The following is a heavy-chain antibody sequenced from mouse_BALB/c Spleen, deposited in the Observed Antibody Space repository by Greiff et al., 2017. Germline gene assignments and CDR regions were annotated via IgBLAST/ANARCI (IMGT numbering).Heavy chain of an antibody. D-gene: IGHD1-2*01. CDR2: INPYNDGT. CDR3: ARVLTTARTLYYFDY. J-gene: IGHJ2*01. V-gene: IGHV1-14*01. CDR1: GYTFTSYV. Sequence: EVQLQESGPELVKPGASVKMSCKASGYTFTSYVMHWVKQKPGQGLEWIGYINPYNDGTKYNQKFKDKATLTADKSSSTAYMQLSSLTSEDSAVYYCARVLTTARTLYYFDYWGQGTNLTVSS.